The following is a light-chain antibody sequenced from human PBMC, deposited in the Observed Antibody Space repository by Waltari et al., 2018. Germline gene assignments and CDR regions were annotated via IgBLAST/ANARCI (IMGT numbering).Light chain of an antibody. CDR2: DVH. J-gene: IGLJ2*01. CDR1: SRDVGYFNH. CDR3: SSYTGRGTVI. Sequence: QSALTQPASVSGSPGQSITISCTGTSRDVGYFNHVSWFQQHPDSAPKLPVSDVHGRPSGVSSRFSGSKSVNTASLTISGLQAEDEADYYCSSYTGRGTVIFGGGTKLTVL. V-gene: IGLV2-14*01.